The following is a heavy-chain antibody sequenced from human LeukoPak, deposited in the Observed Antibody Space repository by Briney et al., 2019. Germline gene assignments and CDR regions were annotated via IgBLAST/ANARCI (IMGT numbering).Heavy chain of an antibody. CDR3: ARVPIVVVITVRFAFDI. CDR2: IYYSGST. V-gene: IGHV4-39*07. Sequence: SETLSLTCTVSGGSISNSSYYWGWIRQPPGKGLEWIGSIYYSGSTYYNPSLKSRVTISVDTSKNQFSLKLSSVTAADTAVYYCARVPIVVVITVRFAFDIWGQGTMVTVSS. CDR1: GGSISNSSYY. J-gene: IGHJ3*02. D-gene: IGHD3-22*01.